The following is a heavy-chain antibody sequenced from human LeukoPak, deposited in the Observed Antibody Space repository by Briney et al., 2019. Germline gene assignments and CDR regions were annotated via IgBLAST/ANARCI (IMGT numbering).Heavy chain of an antibody. V-gene: IGHV3-7*02. CDR3: ASARDPHFDY. CDR1: GFTFSSYW. Sequence: RGSLRLSCAASGFTFSSYWMSWVRQAPGKGLEWVANIKQDGSEKYYVDSVEGRFTISRDNAKNSLYLQMNSLRAEDTAVYYCASARDPHFDYWGQGTLVTVSS. CDR2: IKQDGSEK. J-gene: IGHJ4*02.